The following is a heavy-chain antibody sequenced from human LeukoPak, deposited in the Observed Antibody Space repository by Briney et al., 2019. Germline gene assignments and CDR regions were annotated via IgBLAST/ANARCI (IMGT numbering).Heavy chain of an antibody. CDR1: GFTFSSYA. V-gene: IGHV3-64*01. J-gene: IGHJ3*02. CDR3: ARGATRDDAFDI. CDR2: ISSNGGST. Sequence: GGSLRLSCAASGFTFSSYAMHWVRQAPGKGLEYVSAISSNGGSTYYANSVKGRSTISRDNSKNTLYLQMGSLRAEDMAVYYCARGATRDDAFDIWGQGTMVTVSS.